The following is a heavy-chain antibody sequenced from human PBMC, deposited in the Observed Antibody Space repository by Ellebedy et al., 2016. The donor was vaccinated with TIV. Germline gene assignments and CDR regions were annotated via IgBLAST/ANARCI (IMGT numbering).Heavy chain of an antibody. V-gene: IGHV4-4*07. D-gene: IGHD3-22*01. Sequence: GSLRLSCAVSGVSITSHFWTWIRQPAGGGLEWIGRLHPSGTPNYNPSLKSRVIMSRDTSKDQFSLKLSSVTAADPAVYYCARHGPQWFDAFDLWGQGTLVTVSS. CDR1: GVSITSHF. CDR3: ARHGPQWFDAFDL. J-gene: IGHJ3*01. CDR2: LHPSGTP.